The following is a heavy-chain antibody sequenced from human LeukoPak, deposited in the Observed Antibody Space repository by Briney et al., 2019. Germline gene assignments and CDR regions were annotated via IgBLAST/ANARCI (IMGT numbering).Heavy chain of an antibody. CDR1: GFTFSSYS. Sequence: GGSLRLSCAASGFTFSSYSMNWVRQAPGKGLEWVSYISSTSSTIYCADSVKGRFTISRDNAKNSLYLQMNSLRAEDTAVYYCARVLLYSSSWYDYWGQGTVVTVSS. D-gene: IGHD6-13*01. J-gene: IGHJ4*02. CDR3: ARVLLYSSSWYDY. CDR2: ISSTSSTI. V-gene: IGHV3-48*01.